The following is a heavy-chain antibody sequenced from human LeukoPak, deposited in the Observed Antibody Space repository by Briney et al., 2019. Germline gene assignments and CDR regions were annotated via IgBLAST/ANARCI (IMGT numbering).Heavy chain of an antibody. V-gene: IGHV4-34*01. CDR3: ARVLLNYYDSSGYFPGGYMDV. Sequence: SETLSLTCAVYGGSFSGYYWSWIRQPPGKGLEWIGEINHSGSTNYNPSLKSRVTISVDTSKNQFSLKLSSVTAADTAVYYCARVLLNYYDSSGYFPGGYMDVWGKGTTVTISS. CDR1: GGSFSGYY. CDR2: INHSGST. D-gene: IGHD3-22*01. J-gene: IGHJ6*03.